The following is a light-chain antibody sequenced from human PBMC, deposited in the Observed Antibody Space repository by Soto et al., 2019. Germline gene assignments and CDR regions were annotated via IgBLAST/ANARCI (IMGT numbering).Light chain of an antibody. V-gene: IGKV1-9*01. J-gene: IGKJ5*01. CDR3: QQLNKYPVT. CDR2: DAS. CDR1: QDIGNY. Sequence: IPLTQSPSSLSASVGDRVTISCRASQDIGNYLAWYQQKPEEAPKLLIYDASTLQSGVPLRFRGSGSGTDFTLTISSLQPEDFATYYCQQLNKYPVTFGQGTRLEIK.